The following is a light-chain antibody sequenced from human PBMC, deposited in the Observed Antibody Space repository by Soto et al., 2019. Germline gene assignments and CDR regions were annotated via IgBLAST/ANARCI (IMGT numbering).Light chain of an antibody. CDR3: QQYNKWPLT. CDR2: HAS. Sequence: EIVMTQSPATLSVSPGERATLSCRASQSVSSNLAWYQQKPGQVPRLLIYHASTSATGIPARFSGSGSGTEFTLTISSLQSEDFAVYYCQQYNKWPLTFGGGTKVEIK. J-gene: IGKJ4*01. V-gene: IGKV3-15*01. CDR1: QSVSSN.